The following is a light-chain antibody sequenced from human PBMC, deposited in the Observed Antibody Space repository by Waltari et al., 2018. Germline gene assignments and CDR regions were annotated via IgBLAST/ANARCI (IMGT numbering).Light chain of an antibody. CDR3: QQYATSPYT. CDR1: QRVSSSY. Sequence: EIVLTQSPGTLSLSPGERATLSCRARQRVSSSYLAWYQQKPGQAPRLLIYGSSSRATGIPDRLSGNGSGTDFTLTINRLGPEDFAVYYCQQYATSPYTFGQGTKLEIK. V-gene: IGKV3-20*01. CDR2: GSS. J-gene: IGKJ2*01.